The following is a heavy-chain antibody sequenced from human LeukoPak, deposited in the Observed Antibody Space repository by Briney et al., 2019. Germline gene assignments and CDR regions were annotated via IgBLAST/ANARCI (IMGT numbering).Heavy chain of an antibody. D-gene: IGHD3-22*01. V-gene: IGHV1-2*02. CDR2: INPHSGGT. Sequence: ASVKVSCKASGYTFTDYYMHWVRQAPGQGLEWMGWINPHSGGTNYAQKFQGRVTMTRDTSISTAYMELRRLRSDDTAVYYCARGYLYYYDVSGYPFDYWGQGTLVTVSS. J-gene: IGHJ4*02. CDR1: GYTFTDYY. CDR3: ARGYLYYYDVSGYPFDY.